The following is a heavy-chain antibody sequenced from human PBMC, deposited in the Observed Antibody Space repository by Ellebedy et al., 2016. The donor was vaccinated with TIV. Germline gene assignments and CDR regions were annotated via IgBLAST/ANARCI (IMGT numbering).Heavy chain of an antibody. Sequence: SETLSLTXTVSGGSISSSSYYWGWIRQPPGKGLEWIGSIYYSGSTYYNPSLKSRVTISVDTSKNQFSLKLSSVTAADTAVYYCAREALAAAGKGDDYWGQGTLVTVSS. CDR3: AREALAAAGKGDDY. V-gene: IGHV4-39*02. CDR2: IYYSGST. J-gene: IGHJ4*02. D-gene: IGHD6-13*01. CDR1: GGSISSSSYY.